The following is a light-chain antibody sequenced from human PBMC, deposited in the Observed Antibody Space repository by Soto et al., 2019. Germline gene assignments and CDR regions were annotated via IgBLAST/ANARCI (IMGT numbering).Light chain of an antibody. Sequence: DFQMTQSPSSLSASVGDRVTITCRASPGISIYLAWYQQKPGKAPNLLIYAASTLQSGVPSRFSGSGSGTDFTLTISSLQPEDVATYYCQKYNSAPPWPFDQGTKVEIK. V-gene: IGKV1-27*01. CDR1: PGISIY. CDR2: AAS. CDR3: QKYNSAPPWP. J-gene: IGKJ1*01.